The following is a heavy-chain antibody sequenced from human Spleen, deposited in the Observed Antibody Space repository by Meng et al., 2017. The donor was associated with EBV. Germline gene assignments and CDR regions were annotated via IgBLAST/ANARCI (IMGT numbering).Heavy chain of an antibody. V-gene: IGHV2-5*02. CDR1: GFSLSSRGVG. D-gene: IGHD6-6*01. J-gene: IGHJ4*02. CDR3: AHIIAARPFDY. Sequence: QTALEEAGPPLVKPTPAITLTCTSSGFSLSSRGVGVGWIRQPPGKALEWLAVIYWDDDKRYSPSLKSRLTITKDTSKNQVVLTMTNMDPVDAATYYCAHIIAARPFDYWGQGTLVTVSS. CDR2: IYWDDDK.